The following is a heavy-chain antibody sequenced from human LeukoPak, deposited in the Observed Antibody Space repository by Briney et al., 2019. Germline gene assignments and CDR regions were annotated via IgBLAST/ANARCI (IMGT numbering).Heavy chain of an antibody. CDR3: ARRDSGWNYFDY. CDR1: GGSINSHY. CDR2: IYYTGRN. J-gene: IGHJ4*02. V-gene: IGHV4-59*08. Sequence: SETLSLTSAVSGGSINSHYWSWIRQPPGKGLEWIGDIYYTGRNNYNPSLKSRVTISVDTSKNHLSLNLTSVLAADTAMYYCARRDSGWNYFDYWGQGNLVTVSS. D-gene: IGHD5-12*01.